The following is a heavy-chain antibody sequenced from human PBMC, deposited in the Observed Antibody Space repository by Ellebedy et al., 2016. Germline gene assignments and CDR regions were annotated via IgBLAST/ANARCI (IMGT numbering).Heavy chain of an antibody. CDR1: GGSISSGDYY. Sequence: SETLSLXXTVSGGSISSGDYYWSWIRQPPGKGLEWIGYIYYSGSTYYNPSLKSRVTISVDTSKNQFSLKLSSVTAADTAVYYCARVSGDYPFDSWGQGTLVTVSS. CDR3: ARVSGDYPFDS. D-gene: IGHD4-17*01. CDR2: IYYSGST. J-gene: IGHJ4*02. V-gene: IGHV4-30-4*01.